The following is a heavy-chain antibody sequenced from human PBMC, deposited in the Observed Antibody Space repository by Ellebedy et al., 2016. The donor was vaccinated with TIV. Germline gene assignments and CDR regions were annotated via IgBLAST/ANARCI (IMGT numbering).Heavy chain of an antibody. V-gene: IGHV3-64D*06. CDR2: ISSNGGST. CDR1: GFTFSSYA. CDR3: ARARVIRYYYDSSGPELYGMDV. J-gene: IGHJ6*02. D-gene: IGHD3-22*01. Sequence: PGGSLRLSCSASGFTFSSYAMHWVRQAPGKGLEYVSAISSNGGSTYYADSVKGRFTISRDNSKNTLYLQMSSLRAEDTAVYYCARARVIRYYYDSSGPELYGMDVWGQGTTVTVSS.